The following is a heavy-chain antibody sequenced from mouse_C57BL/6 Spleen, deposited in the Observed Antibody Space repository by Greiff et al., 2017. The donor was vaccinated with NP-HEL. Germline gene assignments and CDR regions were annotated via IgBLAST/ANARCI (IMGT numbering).Heavy chain of an antibody. CDR2: IYPGDEDT. CDR1: GYAFSSSW. J-gene: IGHJ2*01. CDR3: AREGGTTVVPYYFDY. Sequence: QVQLQQSGPELVKPGASVKISCKASGYAFSSSWMNWVKQRPGKGLEWIGRIYPGDEDTNNNGKFQGKATPTADKSSSTAYMQLSSLTSEDSAVYFCAREGGTTVVPYYFDYWGQGTTLTVSS. V-gene: IGHV1-82*01. D-gene: IGHD1-1*01.